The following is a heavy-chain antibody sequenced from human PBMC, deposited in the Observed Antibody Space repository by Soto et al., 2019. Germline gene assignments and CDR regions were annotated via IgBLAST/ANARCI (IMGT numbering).Heavy chain of an antibody. CDR1: GYTFTSYG. J-gene: IGHJ5*02. CDR2: ISAYKGNT. D-gene: IGHD6-19*01. V-gene: IGHV1-18*01. CDR3: AIVLRAVRHNWFDP. Sequence: QVPVVQSGAEVKKPGASVKVSCKASGYTFTSYGISWVRQAPGQGLEWMGWISAYKGNTNSAQKLQGRVTMTTDTSTSTAYMELRTLRSDDTAVYYCAIVLRAVRHNWFDPWGQGNLVTVPP.